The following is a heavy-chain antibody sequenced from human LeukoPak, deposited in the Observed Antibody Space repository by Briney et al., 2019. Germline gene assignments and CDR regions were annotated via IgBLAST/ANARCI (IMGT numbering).Heavy chain of an antibody. CDR3: AKDSKGLVVPAAPDY. CDR2: ISSSGSTI. J-gene: IGHJ4*02. V-gene: IGHV3-48*03. CDR1: GFTFSSYE. D-gene: IGHD2-2*01. Sequence: PGGSLRLSCAASGFTFSSYEMNWVRQAPGKGLEWVSYISSSGSTIYYADSVKGRFTISRDNSKNTLYLQMNSLRAEDTAVYYCAKDSKGLVVPAAPDYWGQGTLVTVSS.